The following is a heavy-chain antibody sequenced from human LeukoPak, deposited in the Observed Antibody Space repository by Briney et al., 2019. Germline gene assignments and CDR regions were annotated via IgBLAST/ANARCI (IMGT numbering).Heavy chain of an antibody. CDR3: ARVTQLIGQQPVFHSGFGAFDI. Sequence: PTASVKVSCKASGYSFTSHYMHWVRQAPGQGLEWMGIINPSGGSTSYAQKFQGRVTMTRDTSTSTVYMELSSLRSEDTAVYYCARVTQLIGQQPVFHSGFGAFDIWGQGTMVTVSS. J-gene: IGHJ3*02. V-gene: IGHV1-46*01. CDR2: INPSGGST. CDR1: GYSFTSHY. D-gene: IGHD6-13*01.